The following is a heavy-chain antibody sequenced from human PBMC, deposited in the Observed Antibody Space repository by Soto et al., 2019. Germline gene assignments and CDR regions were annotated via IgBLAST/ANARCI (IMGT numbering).Heavy chain of an antibody. V-gene: IGHV3-7*03. Sequence: GGSLRLSCAASGFTFSSYWMSWVRQAPGKGLEWVANIKQDGSEKYYVDSVKGRFTISRDNAKNSLYLQMNSLRAEDTAVYYCASVGYCTNGVCYAPNDYWGQGTLVTVSS. CDR1: GFTFSSYW. CDR3: ASVGYCTNGVCYAPNDY. CDR2: IKQDGSEK. D-gene: IGHD2-8*01. J-gene: IGHJ4*02.